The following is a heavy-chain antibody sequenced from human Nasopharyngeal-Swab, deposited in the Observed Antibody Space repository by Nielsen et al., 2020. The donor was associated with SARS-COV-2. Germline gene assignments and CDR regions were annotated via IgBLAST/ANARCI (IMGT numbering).Heavy chain of an antibody. CDR1: GFTFSSYA. CDR2: IYSGGSST. CDR3: AKQVRDGDYFDY. J-gene: IGHJ4*02. Sequence: GESLKISCAASGFTFSSYAMSWVRQAPGKGLEWVSVIYSGGSSTYYADSVKGRFTISRDNSKNTLYLQMNSLRAEDTAVYYCAKQVRDGDYFDYWGQGTLVTVPS. V-gene: IGHV3-23*03. D-gene: IGHD3-10*01.